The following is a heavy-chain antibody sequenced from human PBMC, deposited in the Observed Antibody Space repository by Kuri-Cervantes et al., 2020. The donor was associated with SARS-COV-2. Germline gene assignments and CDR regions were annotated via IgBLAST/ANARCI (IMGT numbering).Heavy chain of an antibody. V-gene: IGHV3-30*02. J-gene: IGHJ4*02. D-gene: IGHD6-19*01. Sequence: GGSLRLSCAASGFTFSSYGMHWVRQAPGKGLEWVAFIRYDGSNKYYADSVKGRFTISRDNSKNTLYLQMNSLRAEDTAVYYCARTVTGSGEQWQHDYWGQGTLVTVSS. CDR3: ARTVTGSGEQWQHDY. CDR2: IRYDGSNK. CDR1: GFTFSSYG.